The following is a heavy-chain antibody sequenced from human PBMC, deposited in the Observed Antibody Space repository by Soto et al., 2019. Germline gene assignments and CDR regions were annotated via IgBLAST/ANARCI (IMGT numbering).Heavy chain of an antibody. V-gene: IGHV3-9*01. CDR3: AATPRAVTTPRRNWYFDL. Sequence: GGSLRLSCAASGFTFDDYAMHWVRQAPGKGLEWVSGISWNSGSIGYADSVKGRFTISRDNAKNSLYLQMNSLRAEDTALYYCAATPRAVTTPRRNWYFDLWGRGTLVTVSS. CDR1: GFTFDDYA. CDR2: ISWNSGSI. D-gene: IGHD4-17*01. J-gene: IGHJ2*01.